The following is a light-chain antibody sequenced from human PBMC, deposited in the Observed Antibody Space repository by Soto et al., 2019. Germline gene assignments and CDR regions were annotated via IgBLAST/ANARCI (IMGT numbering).Light chain of an antibody. Sequence: IVLTQSPGTLSLSPGERATLSCRASQSGTTQLAWYQQKPGQAPRLIIHGASSRATGVPDRITGSGSGTDFTLSISRLEPEDFAVYYCQQYGGSTRTFGQGTKVEIK. CDR2: GAS. CDR3: QQYGGSTRT. J-gene: IGKJ1*01. CDR1: QSGTTQ. V-gene: IGKV3-20*01.